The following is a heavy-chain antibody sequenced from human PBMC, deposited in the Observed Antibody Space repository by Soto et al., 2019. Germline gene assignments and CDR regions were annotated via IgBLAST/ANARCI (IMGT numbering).Heavy chain of an antibody. CDR1: GFTFRNYA. CDR2: LLRSGSSA. V-gene: IGHV3-23*01. Sequence: GGSLRLSCAASGFTFRNYAMTWARQAPGKGLEWVSSLLRSGSSAYYADSVRGRFTISSDTSANSLYLQMDNLRAEDTAIYYCAKDAISGDGIWLMDSWGQGAVVTVSS. D-gene: IGHD4-17*01. CDR3: AKDAISGDGIWLMDS. J-gene: IGHJ5*02.